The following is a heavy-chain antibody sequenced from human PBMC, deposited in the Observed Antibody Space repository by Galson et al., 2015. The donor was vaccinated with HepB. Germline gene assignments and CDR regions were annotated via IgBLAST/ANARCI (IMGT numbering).Heavy chain of an antibody. CDR1: GGTFSSYA. Sequence: SVKVSCKASGGTFSSYAISWVRQAPGQGLEWTGGIIPIFGTANYAQKFQGRVTITADESTSTAYMELSSLRSEDTAVYYCARWVRRGSYYFDYWGQGTLVTVSS. V-gene: IGHV1-69*13. CDR3: ARWVRRGSYYFDY. CDR2: IIPIFGTA. D-gene: IGHD1-26*01. J-gene: IGHJ4*02.